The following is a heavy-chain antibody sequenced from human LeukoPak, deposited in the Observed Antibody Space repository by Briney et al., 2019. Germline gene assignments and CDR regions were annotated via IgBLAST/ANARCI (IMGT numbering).Heavy chain of an antibody. CDR1: GFTFRNYW. CDR3: TRDFWTDY. Sequence: GSLRLSCAASGFTFRNYWMSWIRQAPGRGPEWVANIKLDGTQKNYIQSVRGRFTISRDNARNFLYLQLSSLRAEDTAVYYCTRDFWTDYWGQGTLVTVSS. J-gene: IGHJ4*02. V-gene: IGHV3-7*01. CDR2: IKLDGTQK. D-gene: IGHD3/OR15-3a*01.